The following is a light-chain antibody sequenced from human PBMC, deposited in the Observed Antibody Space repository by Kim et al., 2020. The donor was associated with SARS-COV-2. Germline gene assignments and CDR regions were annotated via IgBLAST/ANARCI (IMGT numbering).Light chain of an antibody. CDR1: TGAVTGTHY. CDR2: STS. CDR3: LLYYGATLPRI. J-gene: IGLJ2*01. V-gene: IGLV7-43*01. Sequence: GTITLTCASSTGAVTGTHYTNWFQQKPGQPPRALIYSTSNRHPWTPARFSGSLLGGKAALTLSGVQPEDEATYYCLLYYGATLPRIFGGGTKLTVL.